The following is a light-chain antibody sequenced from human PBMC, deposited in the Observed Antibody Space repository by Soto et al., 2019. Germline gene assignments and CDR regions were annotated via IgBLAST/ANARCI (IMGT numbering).Light chain of an antibody. Sequence: EIAFTQSPVTLSLSPVERATLSCRAIQSVSSTKLAWYQQRPGQAPRLLIFGASNRATGVPDRFSGSGSGTDFTLAISRLEPEDFAVYYCQQFGSSPLLTFGGGTKVDIK. CDR3: QQFGSSPLLT. CDR2: GAS. V-gene: IGKV3-20*01. J-gene: IGKJ4*01. CDR1: QSVSSTK.